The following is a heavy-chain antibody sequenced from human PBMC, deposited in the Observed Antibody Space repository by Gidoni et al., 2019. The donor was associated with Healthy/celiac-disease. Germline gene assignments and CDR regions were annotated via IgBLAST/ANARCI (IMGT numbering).Heavy chain of an antibody. D-gene: IGHD6-19*01. V-gene: IGHV4-4*07. CDR2: FYTSGRT. J-gene: IGHJ5*02. CDR1: GCSISRHY. Sequence: QVQLQESGPGLVKPSETLSLTCTVSGCSISRHYWSWLRQPPGKGLAWIGRFYTSGRTNYNPPLTSRVTMSVDTSKNQFSLKLSSVTAADTAVYYCARARLAVAGRWFDPWGQGTLVTVSS. CDR3: ARARLAVAGRWFDP.